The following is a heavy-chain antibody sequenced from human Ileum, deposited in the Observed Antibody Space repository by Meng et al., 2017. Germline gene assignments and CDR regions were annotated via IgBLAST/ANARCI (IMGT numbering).Heavy chain of an antibody. CDR2: IYTSGST. V-gene: IGHV4-4*07. Sequence: QVQLQDSRPGLVKPSETLSLTCTVPGGSISSYYWSWIRQPAGKGLEWIGRIYTSGSTNYNPSLKSRVTMSVDTSKNQFSLKLSSVTAADTAVYYCARDVVPTVTYYYNWFDPWGQGTLVTVSS. J-gene: IGHJ5*02. D-gene: IGHD4-17*01. CDR1: GGSISSYY. CDR3: ARDVVPTVTYYYNWFDP.